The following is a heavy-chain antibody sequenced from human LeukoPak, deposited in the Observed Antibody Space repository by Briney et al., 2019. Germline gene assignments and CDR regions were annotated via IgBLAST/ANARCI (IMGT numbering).Heavy chain of an antibody. J-gene: IGHJ3*02. CDR1: GFTFSDYY. D-gene: IGHD3-10*01. V-gene: IGHV3-11*01. CDR3: ANVEWDLELLWFGEKAFDI. CDR2: ISSSGSTI. Sequence: GGSLRLSCAASGFTFSDYYMSWIRQAPGKGLEWVSYISSSGSTIYYADSVKGRFTISRDNAKNSLYLQMNSLRAEDTAVYYCANVEWDLELLWFGEKAFDIWGQGTMVTVSS.